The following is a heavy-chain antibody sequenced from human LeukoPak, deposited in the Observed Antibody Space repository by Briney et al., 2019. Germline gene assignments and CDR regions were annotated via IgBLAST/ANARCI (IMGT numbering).Heavy chain of an antibody. CDR2: IKQDGSDK. V-gene: IGHV3-7*01. CDR3: ARCRGGWSRDS. CDR1: GFTFSTYW. J-gene: IGHJ4*02. D-gene: IGHD6-19*01. Sequence: TGGSLRLSCAASGFTFSTYWMSWVRQAPGKGLEWVANIKQDGSDKYYVDSVKGRFTISRDNAKNSLYLQMNSLRDEDTAVYYCARCRGGWSRDSWGQGTLVTVSS.